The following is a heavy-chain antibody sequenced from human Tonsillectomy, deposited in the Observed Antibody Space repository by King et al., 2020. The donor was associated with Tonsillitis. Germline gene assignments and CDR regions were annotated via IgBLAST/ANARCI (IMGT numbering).Heavy chain of an antibody. CDR3: ARDPRYCTNGVCYGGDFDI. Sequence: VQLQESGPGLVKPSETLSLTCTVSGGSISSYYWSWIRQPPGKGLEWIGYIYYSGSTNYNPSLKSRVTISVDTSKNQFSLKLSSVTAADTAVYYCARDPRYCTNGVCYGGDFDIWGQGTMVTVSS. CDR2: IYYSGST. J-gene: IGHJ3*02. D-gene: IGHD2-8*01. CDR1: GGSISSYY. V-gene: IGHV4-59*01.